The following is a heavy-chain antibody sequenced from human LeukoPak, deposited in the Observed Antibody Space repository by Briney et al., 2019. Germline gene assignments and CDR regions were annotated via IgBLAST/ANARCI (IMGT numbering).Heavy chain of an antibody. D-gene: IGHD6-19*01. Sequence: PGASLQTSCKGSGYTFTNYWIAWVRQMPGKGLEGRGIIYPGDSDTRYSPSFQDQVTISADKSVNTAYLQWSSLKASDTAMYYCARLKSAVAGDAFDIWAQGTMVTVSS. CDR3: ARLKSAVAGDAFDI. CDR2: IYPGDSDT. V-gene: IGHV5-51*01. CDR1: GYTFTNYW. J-gene: IGHJ3*02.